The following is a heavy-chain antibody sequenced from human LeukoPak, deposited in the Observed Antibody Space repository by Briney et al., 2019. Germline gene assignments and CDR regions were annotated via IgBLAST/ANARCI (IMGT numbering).Heavy chain of an antibody. CDR3: ARGGRVVPAATRWCDP. V-gene: IGHV4-34*01. J-gene: IGHJ5*02. D-gene: IGHD2-2*01. CDR2: INHSGST. Sequence: SETLSLTCAVYAGSFSGYYWSWIRHPPGKGLEWIGEINHSGSTNYNPSLKSRVTISVDTSKNQFSLKLSSVTAAYTAVYYCARGGRVVPAATRWCDPCGQGALVTVSS. CDR1: AGSFSGYY.